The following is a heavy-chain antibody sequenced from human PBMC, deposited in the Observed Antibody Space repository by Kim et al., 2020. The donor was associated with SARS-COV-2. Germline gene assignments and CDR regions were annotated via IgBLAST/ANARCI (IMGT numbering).Heavy chain of an antibody. J-gene: IGHJ4*02. D-gene: IGHD2-21*02. CDR2: ISYDGSNK. Sequence: GGSLRLSCAASGFTFSSYGMHWVRQAPGKGLEWVAVISYDGSNKYYADSVKGRFTISRDNSKNTLYLQMNSLRAEDTAVYYCARVRSPYCGGDCYESSFDYWGQGTLVTVSS. CDR1: GFTFSSYG. CDR3: ARVRSPYCGGDCYESSFDY. V-gene: IGHV3-33*05.